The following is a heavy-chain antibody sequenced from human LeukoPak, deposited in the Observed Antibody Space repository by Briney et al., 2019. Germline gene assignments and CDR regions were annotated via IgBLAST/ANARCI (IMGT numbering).Heavy chain of an antibody. Sequence: PGGSLRLSCAASGFTFSSYAMSWVRQAPGKGLEWVSAISGSGGSTYYADSVKGRFTISRDNSKNTLYLQINSLRAEDTAVYYCAKDKGHLRYFDWVWGYFDYWGQGTLVTVSS. CDR2: ISGSGGST. V-gene: IGHV3-23*01. J-gene: IGHJ4*02. CDR3: AKDKGHLRYFDWVWGYFDY. CDR1: GFTFSSYA. D-gene: IGHD3-9*01.